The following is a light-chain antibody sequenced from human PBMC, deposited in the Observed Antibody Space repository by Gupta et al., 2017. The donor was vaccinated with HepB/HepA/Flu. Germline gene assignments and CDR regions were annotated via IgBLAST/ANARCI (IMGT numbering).Light chain of an antibody. Sequence: DIQMTQSPSSLSASVGDRVTITCRASDNVKTYVNWYQQKPGRAPEVLIYTASFLQTGVPSRFSGGASGTDFTLTINILRREDSATYCCQRRVQYPRTFGEGNTVEIE. J-gene: IGKJ4*02. CDR3: QRRVQYPRT. V-gene: IGKV1-39*01. CDR1: DNVKTY. CDR2: TAS.